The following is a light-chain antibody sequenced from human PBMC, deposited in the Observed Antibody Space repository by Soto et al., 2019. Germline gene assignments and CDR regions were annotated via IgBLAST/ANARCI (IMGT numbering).Light chain of an antibody. CDR1: QTLRNK. Sequence: IVLTQSPGTLSVSPGERVILACRASQTLRNKLAWYQQEPGQTPRLLIYGGFTRATGIPASFRGSGSGTEFALTINGLQSEDFAIYYCQQRNARPLTFGPGTKLHL. CDR3: QQRNARPLT. CDR2: GGF. J-gene: IGKJ3*01. V-gene: IGKV3-15*01.